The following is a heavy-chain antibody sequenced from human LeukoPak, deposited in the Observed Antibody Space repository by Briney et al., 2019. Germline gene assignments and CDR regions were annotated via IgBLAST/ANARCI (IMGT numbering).Heavy chain of an antibody. D-gene: IGHD6-19*01. V-gene: IGHV3-30-3*01. Sequence: GGSLRLFCAASGFTFSNYAMHWVRQAPGKGLEWAAVISYDGSNKYYADSVEGRFTISRDNSKNTLYLQMNSLRAEDTAVYYCARDGRAYSSGWPFDYWGQGTLVTVSS. CDR1: GFTFSNYA. CDR2: ISYDGSNK. J-gene: IGHJ4*02. CDR3: ARDGRAYSSGWPFDY.